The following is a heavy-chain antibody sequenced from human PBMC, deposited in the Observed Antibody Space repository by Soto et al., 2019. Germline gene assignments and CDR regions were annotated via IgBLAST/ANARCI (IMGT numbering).Heavy chain of an antibody. D-gene: IGHD2-15*01. J-gene: IGHJ4*01. Sequence: QITLKESGPTLVKPTPTLTLTCTFSGFSLNTRGVSVGWIRQPPGKALEWLALIYWDDDKRYSPSLKSRLTISKDTSKSQAVLTVTNLNPVDTATYYCAHRYCSGGRCQDWGYWGHGTLVTVSS. CDR2: IYWDDDK. CDR3: AHRYCSGGRCQDWGY. V-gene: IGHV2-5*02. CDR1: GFSLNTRGVS.